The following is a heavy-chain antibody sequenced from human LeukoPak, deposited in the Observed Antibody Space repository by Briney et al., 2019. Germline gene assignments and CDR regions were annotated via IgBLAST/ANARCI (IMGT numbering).Heavy chain of an antibody. D-gene: IGHD3-10*02. CDR2: ISYSGSI. V-gene: IGHV4-28*05. CDR1: GYFISSGYW. CDR3: ARKSCSGYSFDY. Sequence: SDTLSLTCTVSGYFISSGYWWGWIRQPPGKGLEWIGYISYSGSIYYNPSLKSRVTMSVDTSKNQFSLRLGSVTAGDTAVYYCARKSCSGYSFDYWGQGIRVTV. J-gene: IGHJ4*02.